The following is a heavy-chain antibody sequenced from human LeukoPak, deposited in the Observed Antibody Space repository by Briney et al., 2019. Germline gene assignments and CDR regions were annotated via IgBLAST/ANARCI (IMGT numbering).Heavy chain of an antibody. D-gene: IGHD2-2*01. V-gene: IGHV7-4-1*02. CDR1: GYTFTSYA. Sequence: ASVKVSCKASGYTFTSYAMNWVRQAPGQGLEWMGWINTNTGNPTYAQGFTGRFVFSFDTSVSTAYLQISSLEAEDTAVYYCARESYCSSTSCYVSAVNWFDPWGQGTLVTVSS. CDR3: ARESYCSSTSCYVSAVNWFDP. J-gene: IGHJ5*02. CDR2: INTNTGNP.